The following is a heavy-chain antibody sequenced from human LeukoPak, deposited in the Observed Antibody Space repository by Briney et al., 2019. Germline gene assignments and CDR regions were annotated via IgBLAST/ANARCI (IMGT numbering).Heavy chain of an antibody. Sequence: ASVKVSCKASGYTFTSYAMNWVRQAPGQGLEWMGWISAYNGNTNYAQKLQGRVTMTTDTSTSTAYMELRSLRSDDTAVYYCARVIYRLVAANDQYYYYYMDVWGKGTTVTVSS. CDR2: ISAYNGNT. D-gene: IGHD2-15*01. CDR3: ARVIYRLVAANDQYYYYYMDV. J-gene: IGHJ6*03. V-gene: IGHV1-18*01. CDR1: GYTFTSYA.